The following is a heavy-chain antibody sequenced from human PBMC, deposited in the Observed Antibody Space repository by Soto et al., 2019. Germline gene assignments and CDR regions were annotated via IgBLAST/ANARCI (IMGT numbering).Heavy chain of an antibody. CDR1: GYTFTSYY. D-gene: IGHD3-9*01. Sequence: QVQLVQSGAEVKKPGASVKVSCKASGYTFTSYYMHWVRQAPGQGLEWMGIINPSGGSTSYAQKFQGRGTMTRDTSTSTVYMELSSLRSEDTAVYYCARDSLRYFDWLPDNYYYYGMDVWGQGTTVTVSS. V-gene: IGHV1-46*01. CDR3: ARDSLRYFDWLPDNYYYYGMDV. J-gene: IGHJ6*02. CDR2: INPSGGST.